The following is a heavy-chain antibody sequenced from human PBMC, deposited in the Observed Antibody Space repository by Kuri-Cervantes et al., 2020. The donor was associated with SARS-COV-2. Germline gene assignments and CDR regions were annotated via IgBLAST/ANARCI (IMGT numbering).Heavy chain of an antibody. V-gene: IGHV3-23*01. D-gene: IGHD5-12*01. J-gene: IGHJ4*02. CDR1: GYGFNDYY. CDR2: VSGSGGNT. Sequence: GESLKISCEFSGYGFNDYYMGWIRQAPGKGLEWVSAVSGSGGNTYYADSVKGRFTISRDNSKNTLYLQMNSLRAEDTAVYYCAKDRVKRGYSGYVILDYWGQGTLVTVSS. CDR3: AKDRVKRGYSGYVILDY.